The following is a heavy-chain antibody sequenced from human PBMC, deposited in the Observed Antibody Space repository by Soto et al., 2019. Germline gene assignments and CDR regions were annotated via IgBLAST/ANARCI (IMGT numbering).Heavy chain of an antibody. D-gene: IGHD3-10*01. J-gene: IGHJ5*02. CDR3: ARGIAGFGETNFDP. V-gene: IGHV4-34*01. CDR2: INHSGST. CDR1: GGSFSGYY. Sequence: PSETLSLTCAVYGGSFSGYYWSWIRQPPGKGLEWIGEINHSGSTNYNPSLKSRVTISVDTSKNQFSLKLSSVTAADTAVYYCARGIAGFGETNFDPWGQGTLVTVSS.